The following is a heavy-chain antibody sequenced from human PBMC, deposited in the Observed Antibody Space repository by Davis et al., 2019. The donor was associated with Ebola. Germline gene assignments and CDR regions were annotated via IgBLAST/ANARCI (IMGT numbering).Heavy chain of an antibody. CDR1: GFTVSSNY. CDR3: ARDWYSSSWLSGMDV. D-gene: IGHD6-13*01. V-gene: IGHV3-53*01. J-gene: IGHJ6*04. CDR2: IYSGGST. Sequence: GESLKISCAASGFTVSSNYMSWVRQAPGKGLEWVSVIYSGGSTYYADSVKGRFNISRDNSKNTLYLQMNSLRAEDTAVYYCARDWYSSSWLSGMDVWGKGTTVTVSS.